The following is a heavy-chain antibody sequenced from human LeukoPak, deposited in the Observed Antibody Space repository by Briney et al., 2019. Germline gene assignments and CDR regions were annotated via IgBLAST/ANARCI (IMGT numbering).Heavy chain of an antibody. CDR1: GFTFSTHW. CDR3: VKYGGDLGVAFDC. D-gene: IGHD2-21*01. J-gene: IGHJ4*02. Sequence: PGGSLRLSCAASGFTFSTHWMSWVRQAPGKGLEWVANIKQDGSEKNYVDSVKGRFTISRGNAKNSLYLQMNSLRAEDTAVYYCVKYGGDLGVAFDCWGQGTLVTVSS. CDR2: IKQDGSEK. V-gene: IGHV3-7*01.